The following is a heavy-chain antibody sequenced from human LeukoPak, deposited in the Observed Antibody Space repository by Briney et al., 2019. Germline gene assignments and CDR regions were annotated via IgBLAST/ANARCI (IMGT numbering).Heavy chain of an antibody. D-gene: IGHD3-10*01. CDR3: ARVGYYGSGSYCPY. J-gene: IGHJ4*02. Sequence: ASVKVSCKASGYTFTDYYIHWVRQAPGQGLEWMGWINPNSGATNCAQKFQGRVTMTRDTSISTAYMELSRLRSDDTAVYYCARVGYYGSGSYCPYWGQGTLVTVSS. CDR1: GYTFTDYY. CDR2: INPNSGAT. V-gene: IGHV1-2*02.